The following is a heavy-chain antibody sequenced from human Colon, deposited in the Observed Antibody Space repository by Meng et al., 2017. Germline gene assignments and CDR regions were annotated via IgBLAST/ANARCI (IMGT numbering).Heavy chain of an antibody. V-gene: IGHV7-4-1*02. CDR3: ARLYCSGGSCYTIDY. J-gene: IGHJ4*02. D-gene: IGHD2-15*01. CDR2: INTNTGNP. CDR1: GDTFTRYA. Sequence: QVQLVQPVAELKKPGCLVKVSCKASGDTFTRYAMNWVRQAPGQGLEWMGWINTNTGNPTYAQGFTGRFVFSLDTSVSTAYLQISSLKAADTAVYYCARLYCSGGSCYTIDYWGQGTLVTVSS.